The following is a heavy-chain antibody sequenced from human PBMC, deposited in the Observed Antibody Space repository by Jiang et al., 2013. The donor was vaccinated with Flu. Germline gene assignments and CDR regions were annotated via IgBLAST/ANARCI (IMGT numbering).Heavy chain of an antibody. CDR1: GYTFTNYA. J-gene: IGHJ4*02. D-gene: IGHD2-8*01. CDR3: ARDRRACIYDTCYTDFDY. Sequence: QSGSELKKPGASVKLSCKASGYTFTNYAMSWMRQAPGQGLEWMGWINTNTGKPTFAQGFTGRFVFSLDTSVSTAYLQISSLEAEDTAVYYCARDRRACIYDTCYTDFDYWGQGTLVTVSS. V-gene: IGHV7-4-1*02. CDR2: INTNTGKP.